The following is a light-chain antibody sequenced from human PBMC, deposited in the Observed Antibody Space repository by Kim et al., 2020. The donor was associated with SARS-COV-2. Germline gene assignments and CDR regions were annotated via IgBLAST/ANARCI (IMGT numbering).Light chain of an antibody. J-gene: IGKJ4*01. Sequence: ASFGDTVTITCRATQDIRNNLACSQQKPGKAPETLIFSASRLQNGVPSKFSVSGSGTDFTLTITILQPEDFATYYCHQYCDYPLTFGGGTKLEI. CDR1: QDIRNN. V-gene: IGKV1-16*02. CDR2: SAS. CDR3: HQYCDYPLT.